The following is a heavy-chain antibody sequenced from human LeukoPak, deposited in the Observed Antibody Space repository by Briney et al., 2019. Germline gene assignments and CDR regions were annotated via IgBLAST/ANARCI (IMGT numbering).Heavy chain of an antibody. Sequence: SETLSLTCAVYGGSFSGYYWTWIRQPPGKGLEWIGEINHSGSTNYNPSLKSRVTISVDTSKDQFSLKLSSVTAADTAVYYCARGKGSGWTFDYWGQGTLVTVSS. J-gene: IGHJ4*02. CDR2: INHSGST. CDR1: GGSFSGYY. D-gene: IGHD6-19*01. V-gene: IGHV4-34*01. CDR3: ARGKGSGWTFDY.